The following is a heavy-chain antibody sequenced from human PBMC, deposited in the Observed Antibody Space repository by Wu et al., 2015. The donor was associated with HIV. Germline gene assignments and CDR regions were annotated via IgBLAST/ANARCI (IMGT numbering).Heavy chain of an antibody. CDR3: AREVTGDRNAFHI. D-gene: IGHD7-27*01. V-gene: IGHV1-18*01. CDR2: ISAYNGDT. Sequence: QVQLVQSGAEVKKTGASVKVSCKGSGYSFSSYGINWVRQAPGQGLEWMGWISAYNGDTKYTQKFHDRVTMTTDTSTSTAYMELRSLRSDDTAVYYCAREVTGDRNAFHIWGQGTMVTVSS. J-gene: IGHJ3*02. CDR1: GYSFSSYG.